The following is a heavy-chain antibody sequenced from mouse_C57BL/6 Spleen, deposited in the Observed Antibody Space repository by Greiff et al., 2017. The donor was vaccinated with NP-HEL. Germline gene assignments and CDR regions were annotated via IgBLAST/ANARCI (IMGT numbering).Heavy chain of an antibody. D-gene: IGHD2-1*01. CDR3: ARRIYYGNPAWFAY. Sequence: QVQLQQSGAELVKPGASVKMSCKASGYTFTSYWITWVKQRPGQGLEWIGDIYPGSGSTNYNEKFKSKATLTVDTSSSTAYMQLSSLTSEDSAVYYCARRIYYGNPAWFAYWGQGTLVTVSA. J-gene: IGHJ3*01. CDR1: GYTFTSYW. CDR2: IYPGSGST. V-gene: IGHV1-55*01.